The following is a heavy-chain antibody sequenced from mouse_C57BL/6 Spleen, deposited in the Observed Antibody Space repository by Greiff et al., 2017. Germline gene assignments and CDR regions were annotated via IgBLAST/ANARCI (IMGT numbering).Heavy chain of an antibody. Sequence: EVQLMESGPGMVKPSQSLSLTCTVTGYSITSGYDWHWIRHFPGNKLEWMGYISYSGSTNYNPSLKSRISITHDTSKNHFFLKLNSVTTEDTATYYCARGEDYDEGFAYWGQGTLVTVSA. CDR3: ARGEDYDEGFAY. CDR2: ISYSGST. D-gene: IGHD2-4*01. V-gene: IGHV3-1*01. J-gene: IGHJ3*01. CDR1: GYSITSGYD.